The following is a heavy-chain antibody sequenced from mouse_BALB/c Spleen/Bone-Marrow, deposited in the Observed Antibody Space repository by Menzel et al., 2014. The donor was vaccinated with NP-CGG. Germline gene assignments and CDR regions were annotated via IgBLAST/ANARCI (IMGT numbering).Heavy chain of an antibody. CDR1: GYTFTSYW. Sequence: VKLVESGAELAKPGASVKMSCKASGYTFTSYWMHWVKQRPGQGLEWIGYINPSTGYTEYNQKFKGKATLTADKSSSTAYMELSSLTSEDSAVYYCTYAMDYWGQGTSVTVSS. V-gene: IGHV1-7*01. CDR3: TYAMDY. CDR2: INPSTGYT. J-gene: IGHJ4*01.